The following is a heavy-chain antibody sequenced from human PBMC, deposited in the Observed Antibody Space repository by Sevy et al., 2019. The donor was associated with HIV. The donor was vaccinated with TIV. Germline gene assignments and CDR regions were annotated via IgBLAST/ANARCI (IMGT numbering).Heavy chain of an antibody. Sequence: GGSLRLSCTGSGFNIADYYMTWVRQAPGKGLDWVGFIITKNHGGTPEYGASVKGRFTISRDDSKNTIYLQMHSLKPGDTCIYYCARHAREAWRGSGVYYNVTDGFDPWGQGTLVTVSS. CDR1: GFNIADYY. J-gene: IGHJ5*02. V-gene: IGHV3-49*04. D-gene: IGHD3-10*01. CDR3: ARHAREAWRGSGVYYNVTDGFDP. CDR2: IITKNHGGTP.